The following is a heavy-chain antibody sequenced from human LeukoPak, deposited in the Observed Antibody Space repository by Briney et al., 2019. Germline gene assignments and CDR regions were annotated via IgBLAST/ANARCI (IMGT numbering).Heavy chain of an antibody. V-gene: IGHV4-61*02. CDR1: GASFSSGGYY. J-gene: IGHJ2*01. Sequence: SETLSLTCSVSGASFSSGGYYWRWIRQPAGKEMEWIGRINPSGDTNYNPSLKSRVTMSIQTSKNQLFLNLISVTAADTALYYCARGFSTGWYFDPWGRGTQVTVSS. D-gene: IGHD6-19*01. CDR2: INPSGDT. CDR3: ARGFSTGWYFDP.